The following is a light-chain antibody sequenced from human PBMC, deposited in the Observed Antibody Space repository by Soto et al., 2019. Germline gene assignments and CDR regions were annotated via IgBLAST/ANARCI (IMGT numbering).Light chain of an antibody. CDR2: DAS. V-gene: IGKV3-11*01. Sequence: EIVLTQSPATLSLSPGERATLSCRASQSVSSYLAWYQQKPVQAPRLLIYDASNRATGIPARFSGGGSGTDFTLTISCLEPEDFEVYYCQQRFNWPRFTFGQGTKLEIK. J-gene: IGKJ2*01. CDR3: QQRFNWPRFT. CDR1: QSVSSY.